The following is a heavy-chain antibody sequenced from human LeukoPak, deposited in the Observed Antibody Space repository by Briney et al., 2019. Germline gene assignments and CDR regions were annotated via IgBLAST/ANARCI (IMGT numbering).Heavy chain of an antibody. J-gene: IGHJ6*02. CDR3: ARGPYCSSTSCYTISYYYYYYGMDV. CDR1: GYTFTSYG. D-gene: IGHD2-2*02. CDR2: ISAYNGNT. Sequence: ASVKVSCKASGYTFTSYGISWVRQAPGRGLEWMGWISAYNGNTNYAQKLQGRVTMTTDTSTSTAYMELRSLRSDDTAVYYCARGPYCSSTSCYTISYYYYYYGMDVWGQGTTVTVSS. V-gene: IGHV1-18*01.